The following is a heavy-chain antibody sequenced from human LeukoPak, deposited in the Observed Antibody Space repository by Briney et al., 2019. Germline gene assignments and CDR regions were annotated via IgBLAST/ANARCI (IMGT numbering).Heavy chain of an antibody. CDR1: EFTFSSYW. J-gene: IGHJ4*02. CDR2: IYSGGST. D-gene: IGHD3-10*01. Sequence: PGGSLRLSCAASEFTFSSYWMSWVRQAPGKGLGWVSVIYSGGSTYYADSVKGRFTISRDNSKNTLYLQMNSLRAEDTAVYYCASTRPDYYYGSGSYFLWGQGTLVTVSS. V-gene: IGHV3-53*01. CDR3: ASTRPDYYYGSGSYFL.